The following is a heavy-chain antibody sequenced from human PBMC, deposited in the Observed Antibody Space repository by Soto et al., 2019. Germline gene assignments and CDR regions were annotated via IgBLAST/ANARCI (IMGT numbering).Heavy chain of an antibody. CDR1: GGAISGYY. J-gene: IGHJ5*02. V-gene: IGHV4-4*07. D-gene: IGHD3-3*01. CDR2: IYSSGGT. CDR3: ARGQRFSDSFDP. Sequence: SETLSLTCTVSGGAISGYYWTWIRQPAGKGLEWIGRIYSSGGTKYNPSLKSRVDMSLDMSKNQFSLRLNPVTAADTAVYYWARGQRFSDSFDPWGQGXLVTVSS.